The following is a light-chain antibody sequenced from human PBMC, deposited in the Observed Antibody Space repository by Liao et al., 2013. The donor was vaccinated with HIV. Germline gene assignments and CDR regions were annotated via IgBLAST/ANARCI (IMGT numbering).Light chain of an antibody. CDR3: QSVDTSGTYV. J-gene: IGLJ1*01. Sequence: SYELTQPPSVSVSPGQTASITCSGDALAKQYAYWYQQKPGQAPVLVIYKDTERPSGIPERFSGSSSGTKVTLTISGVQAEDEADYYCQSVDTSGTYVFGSGTKVTVL. CDR2: KDT. V-gene: IGLV3-25*03. CDR1: ALAKQY.